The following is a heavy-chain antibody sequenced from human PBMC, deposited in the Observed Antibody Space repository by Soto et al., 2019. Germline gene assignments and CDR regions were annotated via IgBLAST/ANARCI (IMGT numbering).Heavy chain of an antibody. CDR2: ISADDGYT. CDR3: ARDVFY. CDR1: GYTFSSHG. J-gene: IGHJ4*02. V-gene: IGHV1-18*01. Sequence: QVQLVQSGAEMKKPGASVKVSCKASGYTFSSHGINWVRQAPGQRLEWVGWISADDGYTNYAQNLQDRVIMTTDTSTSTAYMELTSLRSDDTAEYYCARDVFYWGQGTLVTVSS.